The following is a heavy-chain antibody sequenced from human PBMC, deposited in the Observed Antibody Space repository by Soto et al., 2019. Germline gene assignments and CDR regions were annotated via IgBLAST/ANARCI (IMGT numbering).Heavy chain of an antibody. CDR3: ARGRYYGSETRHQLDY. D-gene: IGHD3-10*01. CDR2: MNPNSGNT. Sequence: ASVKVSCKASGYTFTSYDINWVRQATGQGLEWMGWMNPNSGNTGYAQKFQGRVTMTRNTSISTAYMELSSLRSEDTAVYYCARGRYYGSETRHQLDYRGQGTLVTVSS. V-gene: IGHV1-8*01. CDR1: GYTFTSYD. J-gene: IGHJ4*02.